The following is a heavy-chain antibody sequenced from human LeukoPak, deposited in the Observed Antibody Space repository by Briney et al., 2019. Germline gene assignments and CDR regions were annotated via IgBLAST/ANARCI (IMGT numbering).Heavy chain of an antibody. CDR1: GYTFTGYY. V-gene: IGHV1-2*02. J-gene: IGHJ4*02. Sequence: ASVKVSCKASGYTFTGYYMHWVRQAPGQGLEWMGWINPNSGGTNYAQKFRGRVTMTRDTSISTAYMELSRLRSDDTAVYYCARDQGLTSHHASTHGDYWGQGTLVTVSS. CDR2: INPNSGGT. D-gene: IGHD2-2*01. CDR3: ARDQGLTSHHASTHGDY.